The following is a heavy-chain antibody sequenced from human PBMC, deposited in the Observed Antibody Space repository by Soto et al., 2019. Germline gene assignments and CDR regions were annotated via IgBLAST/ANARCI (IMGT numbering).Heavy chain of an antibody. J-gene: IGHJ6*02. CDR2: INAGNGNT. V-gene: IGHV1-3*01. D-gene: IGHD2-2*01. CDR3: ARDGGIVVVPAAYYYYGMDV. CDR1: GYTFTSCA. Sequence: ASVKVSCKASGYTFTSCAMHWVRQAPGQRLEWMGWINAGNGNTKYSQKFQGRVTITRDTSASTAYMELSSLRSEDTAVYYCARDGGIVVVPAAYYYYGMDVWGQGTTVTVSS.